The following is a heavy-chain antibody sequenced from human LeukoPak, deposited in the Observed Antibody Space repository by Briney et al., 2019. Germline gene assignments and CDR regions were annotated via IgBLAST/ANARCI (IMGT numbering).Heavy chain of an antibody. Sequence: SETLSLTCTVSGGSISSYYWSWIRQPPGKGLEWIGNIFHGGSTNYNPSLKSRVTISVDTSKNRFSLKLNSVTAADTAIYYCARDGAVDILTGYGAFYIWGQGTMVIVS. CDR2: IFHGGST. CDR1: GGSISSYY. V-gene: IGHV4-59*01. J-gene: IGHJ3*02. CDR3: ARDGAVDILTGYGAFYI. D-gene: IGHD3-9*01.